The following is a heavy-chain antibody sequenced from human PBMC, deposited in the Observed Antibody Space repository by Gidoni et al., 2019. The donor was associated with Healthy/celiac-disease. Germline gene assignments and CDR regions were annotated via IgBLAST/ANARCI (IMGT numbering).Heavy chain of an antibody. J-gene: IGHJ4*02. CDR3: ARVGGLIRYFDSQFDY. CDR1: GFTFSSYS. D-gene: IGHD3-9*01. CDR2: ISSSSSYI. V-gene: IGHV3-21*01. Sequence: EVQLVESGGGLVKPGGSLRLSCAASGFTFSSYSMNWVRQAPGKGLEWVSSISSSSSYIYYADSVKGRFTISRDNAKNSLYLQMNSLRAEDTAVYYCARVGGLIRYFDSQFDYWGQGTLVTVSS.